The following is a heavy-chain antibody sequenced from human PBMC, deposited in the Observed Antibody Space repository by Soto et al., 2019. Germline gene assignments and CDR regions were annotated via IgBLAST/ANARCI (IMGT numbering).Heavy chain of an antibody. Sequence: SETLSLTCTVSGGSISSGGHYWSWIRQHPGKGLEWIGYIYYSGSTYYNPSLKSRVTISVDTSKNQFSVKLSSVTAAVTAVYYCARGTRVVGLWVQGTMVTISS. CDR1: GGSISSGGHY. J-gene: IGHJ3*01. D-gene: IGHD3-16*02. CDR2: IYYSGST. V-gene: IGHV4-31*03. CDR3: ARGTRVVGL.